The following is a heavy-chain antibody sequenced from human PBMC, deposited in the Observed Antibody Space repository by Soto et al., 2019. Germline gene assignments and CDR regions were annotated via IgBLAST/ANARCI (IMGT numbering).Heavy chain of an antibody. V-gene: IGHV3-9*01. J-gene: IGHJ4*02. CDR2: ISWNSGSV. CDR3: ARDTEYSSSSAFDY. Sequence: GGSLRLSCVVSGFTFDDYAMHWVRQAPGKGLEWVSGISWNSGSVGYADSVKGRFAISRDNAKNSLYLQMNSLRVEDTALYYCARDTEYSSSSAFDYSGQGTLVTVSS. D-gene: IGHD6-6*01. CDR1: GFTFDDYA.